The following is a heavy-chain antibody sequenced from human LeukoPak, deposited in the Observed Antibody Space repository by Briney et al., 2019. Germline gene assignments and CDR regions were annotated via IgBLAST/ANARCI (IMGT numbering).Heavy chain of an antibody. Sequence: GASVKVSCKASGGTFSSYAISWVRQAPGQGLEWMGGIIPIFGTANYAQKLQGRVTITADGSTSTAYMELSSLRSEDTAVYYCARELPGDFDYWGQGTLVTVSS. D-gene: IGHD3-10*01. CDR3: ARELPGDFDY. CDR1: GGTFSSYA. CDR2: IIPIFGTA. J-gene: IGHJ4*02. V-gene: IGHV1-69*13.